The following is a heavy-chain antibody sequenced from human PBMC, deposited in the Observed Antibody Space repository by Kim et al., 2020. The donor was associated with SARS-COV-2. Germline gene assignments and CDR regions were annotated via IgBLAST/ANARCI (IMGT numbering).Heavy chain of an antibody. Sequence: ASVKVSCKASGYTFTSYDINWVRQATGQGLEWMGWMNPNSGNTGYAQKFQGRVTMTRNTSISTAYMELSSLRSEDTAVYYCARGSESAYSSSWAPGDYWGQGTLVTVSS. CDR1: GYTFTSYD. D-gene: IGHD6-13*01. V-gene: IGHV1-8*01. CDR2: MNPNSGNT. CDR3: ARGSESAYSSSWAPGDY. J-gene: IGHJ4*02.